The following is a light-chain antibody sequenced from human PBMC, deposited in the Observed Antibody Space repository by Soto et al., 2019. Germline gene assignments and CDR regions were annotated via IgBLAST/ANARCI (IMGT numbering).Light chain of an antibody. CDR3: CSYAGRDTFVL. V-gene: IGLV2-11*01. CDR1: SSDVGSYNY. CDR2: DVS. Sequence: QSALTQPRSVSGSPGQSVTISCTGTSSDVGSYNYVSWYQQHPGKAPKLMIYDVSKRPSGVPDRFSGSKSGNTASLTISGLQAEDEAEYSCCSYAGRDTFVLFGGGTKLTVL. J-gene: IGLJ2*01.